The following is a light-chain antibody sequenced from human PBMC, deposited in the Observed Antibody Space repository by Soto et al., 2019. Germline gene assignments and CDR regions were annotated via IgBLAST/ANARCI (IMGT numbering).Light chain of an antibody. CDR1: QSVSIN. Sequence: EIVMTQSPGTLSVSPGEIATLSCRASQSVSINLAWYQQKPGQAPRLIIYDAYTRATGIPARFSGSGSGTEFTLTISSLQSKDFAVYYCQQYNNWHPLTFGGGTKVDIK. CDR3: QQYNNWHPLT. V-gene: IGKV3D-15*01. CDR2: DAY. J-gene: IGKJ4*01.